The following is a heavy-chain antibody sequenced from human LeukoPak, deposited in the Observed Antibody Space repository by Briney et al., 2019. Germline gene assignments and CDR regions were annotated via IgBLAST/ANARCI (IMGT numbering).Heavy chain of an antibody. Sequence: GGSLKLSCAASGFTFSGSAMHWVRQASGKGLEWVGRIRSKANSYATAYAASVKGRFTISRDDSKNTACLQMNSLKTEDTAVYYCITVGEGIAVVSFDYWGQGTLVTVSS. J-gene: IGHJ4*02. CDR2: IRSKANSYAT. D-gene: IGHD6-19*01. CDR3: ITVGEGIAVVSFDY. CDR1: GFTFSGSA. V-gene: IGHV3-73*01.